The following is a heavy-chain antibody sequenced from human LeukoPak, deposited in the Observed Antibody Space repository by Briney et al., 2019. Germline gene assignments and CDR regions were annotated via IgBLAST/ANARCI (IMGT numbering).Heavy chain of an antibody. CDR3: AKANTDILVVPAAWSDY. Sequence: PGGSLRLSCAASGFTFSSYAMSWVRQAPGKGLEWVAFIRYDGSNKYYADSVKGRFTISRDNSKNTLYLQMNSLRAEDTAVYYCAKANTDILVVPAAWSDYWGQGTLVTVSS. J-gene: IGHJ4*02. CDR2: IRYDGSNK. D-gene: IGHD2-2*01. V-gene: IGHV3-30*02. CDR1: GFTFSSYA.